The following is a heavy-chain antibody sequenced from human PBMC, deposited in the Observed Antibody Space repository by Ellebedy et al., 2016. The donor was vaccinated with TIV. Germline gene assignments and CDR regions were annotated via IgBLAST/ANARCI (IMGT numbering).Heavy chain of an antibody. Sequence: GESLKISCAGSGFTFNSYSMNWVRQAPGKGLEWISYISKSDTTYYADSVRGRFTISRDNAKNSLYLQMNSLRAEDTAVYFCARDRGGDYWGQGTLVTVSS. D-gene: IGHD3-10*01. CDR3: ARDRGGDY. V-gene: IGHV3-48*04. J-gene: IGHJ4*02. CDR1: GFTFNSYS. CDR2: ISKSDTT.